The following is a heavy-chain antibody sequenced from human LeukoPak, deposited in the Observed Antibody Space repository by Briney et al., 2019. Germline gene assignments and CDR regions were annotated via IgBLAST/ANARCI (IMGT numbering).Heavy chain of an antibody. D-gene: IGHD6-19*01. CDR2: INHSGST. V-gene: IGHV4-34*01. J-gene: IGHJ4*02. CDR3: VKSGGYGLIDY. Sequence: PSETLSLTCAVYGGSFSGYYWSWIRQPPGKGLEWIGEINHSGSTNYNPSLKSRVTISVDTSKNQFSLRLSSVTAADTAMYYCVKSGGYGLIDYWGQGTLVTVSS. CDR1: GGSFSGYY.